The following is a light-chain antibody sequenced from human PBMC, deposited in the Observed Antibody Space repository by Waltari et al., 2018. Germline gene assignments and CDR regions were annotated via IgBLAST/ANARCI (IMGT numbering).Light chain of an antibody. J-gene: IGKJ1*01. CDR3: QQYNIWPWT. CDR2: RAS. CDR1: QSAKTS. V-gene: IGKV3D-15*01. Sequence: EVVMTQSPATLSVSPGERVSLSCRASQSAKTSLAWYQQTPCQAPRPLFYRASTRAAGVPDRFSGSGSGTEFTLTISSLQSEDSAIYYCQQYNIWPWTFGPGTNVDIK.